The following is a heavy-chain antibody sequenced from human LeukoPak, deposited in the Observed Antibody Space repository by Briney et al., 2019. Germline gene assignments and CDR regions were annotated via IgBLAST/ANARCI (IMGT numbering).Heavy chain of an antibody. V-gene: IGHV1-18*01. D-gene: IGHD2-15*01. J-gene: IGHJ4*02. CDR2: ISAYNDNT. CDR3: ARVCHWDIDNTRGDPVDY. Sequence: ASVKVSCKSSGYTFTNYGITWVRQAPGQGLEWMGWISAYNDNTNYAQKFQGRVTMTTDTSTSTAYMEVRSLRSDDTAMYYCARVCHWDIDNTRGDPVDYWGQGTLVTVSS. CDR1: GYTFTNYG.